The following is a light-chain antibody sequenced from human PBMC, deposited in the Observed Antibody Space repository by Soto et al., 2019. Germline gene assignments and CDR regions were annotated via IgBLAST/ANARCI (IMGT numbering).Light chain of an antibody. V-gene: IGKV2-30*01. J-gene: IGKJ2*01. CDR3: MQGTHWPPYT. CDR2: KLS. CDR1: QSLAYSDGNTY. Sequence: DVVMTQSPLSLPVTLGQPASISCRSSQSLAYSDGNTYLNWFQQRPGQSPRRVIYKLSNRDSGVPDRFSGSGSGTDFTLKISRVEAEDVGVYYCMQGTHWPPYTFGQGTKLEIK.